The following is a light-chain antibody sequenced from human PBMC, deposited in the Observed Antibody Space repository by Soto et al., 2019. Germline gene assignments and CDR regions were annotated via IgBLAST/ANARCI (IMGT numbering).Light chain of an antibody. CDR3: CSYAGSYSWV. J-gene: IGLJ3*02. CDR2: DVS. V-gene: IGLV2-11*01. Sequence: QSVLTQPRSVSGSPGQSVTISCTGTSSDVGGYNYVSWYQQYPGKAPKLMIYDVSKRPSGVPDRFSGSKSGNTASLTISGLQAEYEADYYCCSYAGSYSWVFGGGTKLTVL. CDR1: SSDVGGYNY.